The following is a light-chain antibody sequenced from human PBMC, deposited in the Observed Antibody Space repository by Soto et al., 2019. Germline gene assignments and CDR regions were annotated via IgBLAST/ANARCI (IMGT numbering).Light chain of an antibody. CDR2: DVS. CDR1: QSISRW. CDR3: QQYNFYPYT. V-gene: IGKV1-5*01. Sequence: DIQMTQSPSTLSASVGDRVTITCRASQSISRWLAWYHQKPGKAPKLLISDVSTLQSGVPSRFSGSGSGTELTLTISSLQPDDFSTYYCQQYNFYPYTFGQGTKLEI. J-gene: IGKJ2*01.